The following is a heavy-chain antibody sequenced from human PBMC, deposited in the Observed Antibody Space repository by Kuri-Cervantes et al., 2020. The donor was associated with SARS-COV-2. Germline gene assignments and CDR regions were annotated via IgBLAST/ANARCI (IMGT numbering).Heavy chain of an antibody. CDR1: GGSISSSS. CDR2: ISNDGSNK. V-gene: IGHV3-30*18. Sequence: GGSLRLSCTVSGGSISSSSYHWGWVRQAPDKGLEWVAAISNDGSNKYYADSVKGRFTISRDNSKNTLYLQLNSLRADDTAVYYCANPWGPDWYFDLWGRGTLVTVSS. CDR3: ANPWGPDWYFDL. D-gene: IGHD3-16*01. J-gene: IGHJ2*01.